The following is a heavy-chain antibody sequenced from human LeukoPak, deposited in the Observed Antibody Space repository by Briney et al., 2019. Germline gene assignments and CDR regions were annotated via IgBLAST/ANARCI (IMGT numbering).Heavy chain of an antibody. J-gene: IGHJ4*02. CDR3: ARDHRLVTSRTPPDY. D-gene: IGHD3-9*01. CDR1: GYTFTGYY. Sequence: ASVKVSCNASGYTFTGYYMHWVRQAPGQGLEWMGWINPNSGGTNYAQKFQGRVTMTRDTSISTAYMELSRLRSDDTAVYSWARDHRLVTSRTPPDYWGQGTLVTVSS. V-gene: IGHV1-2*02. CDR2: INPNSGGT.